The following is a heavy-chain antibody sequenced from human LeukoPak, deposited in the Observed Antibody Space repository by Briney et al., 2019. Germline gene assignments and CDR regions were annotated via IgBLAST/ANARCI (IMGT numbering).Heavy chain of an antibody. V-gene: IGHV1-3*01. J-gene: IGHJ3*02. CDR1: GYTFTSYA. D-gene: IGHD3-10*01. Sequence: ASVKVSCKASGYTFTSYAMHWVRQAPGRRLEWMGWINAGNGNTKYSQKFQGRVTITRDTSASTAYMELSSLRSEDTAVYYCARVREITMVRGAQRGAFDIWGQGTMATVSS. CDR3: ARVREITMVRGAQRGAFDI. CDR2: INAGNGNT.